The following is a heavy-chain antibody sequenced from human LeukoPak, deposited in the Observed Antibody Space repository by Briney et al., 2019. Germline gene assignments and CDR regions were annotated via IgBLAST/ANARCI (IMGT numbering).Heavy chain of an antibody. D-gene: IGHD3-22*01. CDR1: GFTFSDYY. CDR2: IKGIGPTT. J-gene: IGHJ4*02. CDR3: ARDLYRIVVVPHYFDY. V-gene: IGHV3-11*04. Sequence: TGGSLRLSCAASGFTFSDYYMSWIRQAPGKGLEWVSTIKGIGPTTYYADSLKGRFTISRDNAKNSLFLQMNSLRAEDTAVYYCARDLYRIVVVPHYFDYWGQGTLVTVSS.